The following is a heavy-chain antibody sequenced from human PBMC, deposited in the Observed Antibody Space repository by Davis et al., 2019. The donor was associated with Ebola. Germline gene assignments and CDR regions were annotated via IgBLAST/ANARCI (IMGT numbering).Heavy chain of an antibody. V-gene: IGHV4-34*01. D-gene: IGHD2-15*01. Sequence: PSETLSLTCAVYGGSFSGYYWSWIRQPPGKGLEWIGEINHSGSTNYNPSLKSRVTISVDTSKNQFSLKLSSVTAADTAVYYCARVVAARPSRLDPWGQGTLVTVSS. CDR1: GGSFSGYY. J-gene: IGHJ5*02. CDR2: INHSGST. CDR3: ARVVAARPSRLDP.